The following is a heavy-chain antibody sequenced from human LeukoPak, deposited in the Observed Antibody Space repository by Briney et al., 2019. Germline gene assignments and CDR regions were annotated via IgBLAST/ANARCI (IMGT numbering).Heavy chain of an antibody. V-gene: IGHV3-23*01. J-gene: IGHJ4*02. CDR3: ETRGDSSPYLNGRKFDY. Sequence: GGTLRLSRAASGFTFSNYGMSWVRQAPGKGLEWVSGMSSSGAMTYYADSVKGRFTISRDNSKNTLYLQMDSLRAEDTAVYYCETRGDSSPYLNGRKFDYWGQGTLVTVSS. CDR1: GFTFSNYG. D-gene: IGHD3-22*01. CDR2: MSSSGAMT.